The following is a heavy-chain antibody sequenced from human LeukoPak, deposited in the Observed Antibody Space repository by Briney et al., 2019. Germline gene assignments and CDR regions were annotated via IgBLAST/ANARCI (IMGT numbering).Heavy chain of an antibody. J-gene: IGHJ6*02. CDR2: IYFRGNT. Sequence: PSETLSLTCTVSGGSVRSGNYFWSWIRQSPGKGLEWIGYIYFRGNTKYSPALESRVTISEDPSKNQFSLRLTSLTAADTAAYYCARVDWWFDIMTGWPAITNNGMDVWGQGTTVIVSS. CDR1: GGSVRSGNYF. D-gene: IGHD3-9*01. V-gene: IGHV4-61*01. CDR3: ARVDWWFDIMTGWPAITNNGMDV.